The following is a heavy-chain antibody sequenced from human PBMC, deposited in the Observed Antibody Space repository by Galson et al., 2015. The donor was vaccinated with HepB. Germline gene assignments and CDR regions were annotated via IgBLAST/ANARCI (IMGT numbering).Heavy chain of an antibody. J-gene: IGHJ4*02. CDR3: AGGGMATIGGPTFDY. D-gene: IGHD5-24*01. Sequence: SVKVSCKAYRYTFTRFGINWVRQAPGQGLEWMGWINPYNGNIKYAQKVQGRVTLTTDTSTSTAYMELRSLRSDDTAMYYCAGGGMATIGGPTFDYWGQGTLVTVSS. V-gene: IGHV1-18*01. CDR2: INPYNGNI. CDR1: RYTFTRFG.